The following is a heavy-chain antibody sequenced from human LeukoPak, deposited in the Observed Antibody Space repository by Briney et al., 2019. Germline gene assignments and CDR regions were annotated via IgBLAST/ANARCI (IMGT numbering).Heavy chain of an antibody. Sequence: GGSLRLSCAASGFTFSTYSMNWVRRAPGKGLEWVSSITSSSGYIYYADSLKGRFTISRDNAKNSLYLQMNSLRAEDTAVYYCARDGLIAATIGFDYWGQGTLVTVSS. J-gene: IGHJ4*02. CDR2: ITSSSGYI. V-gene: IGHV3-21*01. CDR1: GFTFSTYS. D-gene: IGHD5-12*01. CDR3: ARDGLIAATIGFDY.